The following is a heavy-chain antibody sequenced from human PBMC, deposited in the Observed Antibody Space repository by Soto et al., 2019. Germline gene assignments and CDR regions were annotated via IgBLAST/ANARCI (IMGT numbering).Heavy chain of an antibody. CDR1: GFTFSSYD. J-gene: IGHJ6*01. Sequence: GGSLRLSCAASGFTFSSYDMHWVRQATGKGLEWVSAIGTAGDTYYPGSVKGRFTISRENAKNPLYLQMNSLRAEDTAVYYCARDQVLLWFGDHYYYYGMDVWGQGTTVTVSS. CDR3: ARDQVLLWFGDHYYYYGMDV. CDR2: IGTAGDT. V-gene: IGHV3-13*01. D-gene: IGHD3-10*01.